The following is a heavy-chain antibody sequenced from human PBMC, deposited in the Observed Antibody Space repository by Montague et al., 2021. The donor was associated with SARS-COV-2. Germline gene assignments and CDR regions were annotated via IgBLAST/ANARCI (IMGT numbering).Heavy chain of an antibody. CDR2: LYYTGST. CDR1: GGSISSSSYY. V-gene: IGHV4-39*01. J-gene: IGHJ5*02. D-gene: IGHD6-13*01. Sequence: SETLSLTCTVSGGSISSSSYYWGWIRQPPGKGLEWIRSLYYTGSTYYNPSLKSRVTISVDTSKNQFSLKLSSVTAADTAVYYCAGDSSSWYYWFDPWGQGTLVTVSS. CDR3: AGDSSSWYYWFDP.